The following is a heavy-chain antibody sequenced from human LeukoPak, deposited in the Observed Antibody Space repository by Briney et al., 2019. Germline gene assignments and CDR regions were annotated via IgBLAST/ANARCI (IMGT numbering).Heavy chain of an antibody. CDR3: ARGTGGDY. V-gene: IGHV3-48*03. CDR1: GFTFSSYE. Sequence: GGSLRLSCAASGFTFSSYEMNWVRQAPGEGLEWVSYIHYSGTTTYYADSVKGRFTIARDNAKNSLYLQMNSLRAEDTAIYYCARGTGGDYWGQGTLVTVSS. D-gene: IGHD1-1*01. CDR2: IHYSGTTT. J-gene: IGHJ4*02.